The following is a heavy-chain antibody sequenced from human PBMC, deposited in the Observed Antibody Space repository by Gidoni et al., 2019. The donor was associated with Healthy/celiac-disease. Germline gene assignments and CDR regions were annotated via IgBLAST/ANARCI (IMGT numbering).Heavy chain of an antibody. Sequence: QVQLVQSGAEVKKPGASVKVSCKASGYTFTSYAMHWVRQAPGQRLEWMGWINAGNGNTKYSQKFQGRVTITRDTSASTAYMELSSLRSEDTAVYYCALSRYSGNLKSSRQVGYYYYYGMDVWGQGTTVTVSS. D-gene: IGHD5-12*01. CDR2: INAGNGNT. CDR3: ALSRYSGNLKSSRQVGYYYYYGMDV. V-gene: IGHV1-3*01. J-gene: IGHJ6*02. CDR1: GYTFTSYA.